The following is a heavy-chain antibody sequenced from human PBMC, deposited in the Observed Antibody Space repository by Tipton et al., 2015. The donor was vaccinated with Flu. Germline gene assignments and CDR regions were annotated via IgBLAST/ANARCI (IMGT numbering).Heavy chain of an antibody. D-gene: IGHD4-11*01. CDR3: ARRTFSNYVSEPKNWFDL. J-gene: IGHJ5*02. Sequence: LRLSCSVSGDSIGSDYYWGWVRRPPGKGLEWIGNICPGSPYYNPSLRSRVTMSIDRSNVQFSLRLTSVTAADTAVYFCARRTFSNYVSEPKNWFDLWGQGTLVNVSS. V-gene: IGHV4-38-2*01. CDR1: GDSIGSDYY. CDR2: ICPGSP.